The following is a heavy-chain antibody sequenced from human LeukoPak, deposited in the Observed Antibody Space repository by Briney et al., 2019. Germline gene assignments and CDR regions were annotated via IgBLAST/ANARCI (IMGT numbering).Heavy chain of an antibody. V-gene: IGHV3-7*01. D-gene: IGHD3-10*01. J-gene: IGHJ4*02. Sequence: GGSLRLSCAASGFTSSSYWMSWVRQAPGKGLEWVANIKQDGSEKYYADSVKGRFTISRDNSKNTLYLQMNSLRAEDTAVYYCARGSHPGVYFDYWGQGTLVTVSS. CDR1: GFTSSSYW. CDR3: ARGSHPGVYFDY. CDR2: IKQDGSEK.